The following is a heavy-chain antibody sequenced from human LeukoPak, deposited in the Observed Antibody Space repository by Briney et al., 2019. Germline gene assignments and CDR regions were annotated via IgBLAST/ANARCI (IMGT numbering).Heavy chain of an antibody. D-gene: IGHD2-15*01. V-gene: IGHV3-48*01. J-gene: IGHJ4*02. CDR1: GFPLSGFA. CDR2: ISNTGSTI. CDR3: ARAGYCSGGSCYGSDY. Sequence: GGSLGLSCAASGFPLSGFAMNWVRQAPGKGLEWISYISNTGSTIHYADSVKGRFTISRDNSKNTLYLQMDSLRAEDTAVYYCARAGYCSGGSCYGSDYWGQGTLVSVSS.